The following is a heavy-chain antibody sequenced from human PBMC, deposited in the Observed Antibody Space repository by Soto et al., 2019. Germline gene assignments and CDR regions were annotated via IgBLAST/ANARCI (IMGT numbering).Heavy chain of an antibody. CDR2: ISYDGSNK. J-gene: IGHJ4*02. CDR3: AKAGYSSGWYEDYFDY. Sequence: GGSLRLSCAASGFTFSSYGMHWVRQAPGKGLEWVAVISYDGSNKYYADSVKGRFTISRDNSKNTLYLQMNSLRAEDTAVYYCAKAGYSSGWYEDYFDYWVQGTLVTVSS. CDR1: GFTFSSYG. V-gene: IGHV3-30*18. D-gene: IGHD6-19*01.